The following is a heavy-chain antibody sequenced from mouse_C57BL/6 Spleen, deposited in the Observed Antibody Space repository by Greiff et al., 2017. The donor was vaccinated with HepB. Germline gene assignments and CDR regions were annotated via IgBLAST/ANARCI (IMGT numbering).Heavy chain of an antibody. V-gene: IGHV1-15*01. CDR2: IDPETGGT. J-gene: IGHJ1*03. CDR3: TRSDYGSRERYFDV. CDR1: GYTFTDYE. D-gene: IGHD1-1*01. Sequence: VQLQESGAELVRPGASVTLSCKASGYTFTDYEMHWVKQTPVHGLEWIGAIDPETGGTAYNQKFKGKAILTADKSSSTAYMELRSLTSEDSAVYYCTRSDYGSRERYFDVWGTGTTVTVSS.